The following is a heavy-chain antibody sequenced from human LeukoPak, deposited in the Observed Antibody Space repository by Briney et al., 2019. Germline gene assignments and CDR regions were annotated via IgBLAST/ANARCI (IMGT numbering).Heavy chain of an antibody. CDR1: GFTFSSNW. Sequence: GGSLRLSCAASGFTFSSNWMHWVRQAPGKGLGWVSRINSDGSRTIYADSVKGRFTISRDNAKNTLYLQMNSLRAEDTAVYYCARDRGSTEFDYWGQGTLVTVSS. CDR3: ARDRGSTEFDY. V-gene: IGHV3-74*01. J-gene: IGHJ4*02. D-gene: IGHD1-26*01. CDR2: INSDGSRT.